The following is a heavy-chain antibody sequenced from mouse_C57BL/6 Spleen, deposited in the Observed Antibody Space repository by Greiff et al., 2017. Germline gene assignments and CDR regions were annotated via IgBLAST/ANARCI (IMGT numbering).Heavy chain of an antibody. J-gene: IGHJ2*01. D-gene: IGHD1-1*01. CDR1: GYTFTSYW. V-gene: IGHV1-69*01. CDR2: IDPSDSYT. CDR3: ARGGYYYGSSSYYFDY. Sequence: QVQLQQPGAELVMPGASVKLSCKASGYTFTSYWMHWVKQRPGQGLEWIGEIDPSDSYTNYNQKVKGKSTLTVDKSSSTAYMQLSSLTSEDSAVYYCARGGYYYGSSSYYFDYWGQGTTLTVSS.